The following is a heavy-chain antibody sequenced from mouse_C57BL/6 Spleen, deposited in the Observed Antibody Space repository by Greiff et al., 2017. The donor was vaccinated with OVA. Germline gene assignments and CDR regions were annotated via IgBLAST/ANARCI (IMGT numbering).Heavy chain of an antibody. V-gene: IGHV5-17*01. J-gene: IGHJ4*01. CDR1: GFTFSDYG. CDR2: ISRGSSTI. CDR3: AGEGGD. Sequence: EVQVVESGGGLVKPGGSLKLSCAASGFTFSDYGMHWVRQAPEQGLEWVAYISRGSSTIYYADTVKGRFTISRDNAKNTLFLQMTSLRSGDRAMYYCAGEGGDWGKGTSVTVSS. D-gene: IGHD1-1*02.